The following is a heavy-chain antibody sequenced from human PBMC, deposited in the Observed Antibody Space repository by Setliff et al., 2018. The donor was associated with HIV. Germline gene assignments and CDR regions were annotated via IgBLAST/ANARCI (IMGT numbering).Heavy chain of an antibody. CDR1: GFTFSDHY. V-gene: IGHV3-72*01. CDR3: TRASCTSPACPDDAFDI. J-gene: IGHJ3*02. D-gene: IGHD2-2*01. CDR2: IRNKPYGYST. Sequence: HPSETLSLSCAASGFTFSDHYMDWVRQAPGEGLEWVGRIRNKPYGYSTEYAASVKGRFTISRDDSENSLYLQMHSLKTEDTAVYYCTRASCTSPACPDDAFDIWGQGTMVTVSS.